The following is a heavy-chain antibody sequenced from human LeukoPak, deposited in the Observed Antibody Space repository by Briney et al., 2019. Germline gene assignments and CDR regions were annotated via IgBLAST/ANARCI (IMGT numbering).Heavy chain of an antibody. J-gene: IGHJ2*01. V-gene: IGHV4-4*07. Sequence: SETLSLTCTVSGVSISSYYWNWIRQPAGKGLEWIGRIYTSGSTNYNPSLKSRVTMSVDTSKNQFSLKLSSVTAADTAVYYCARDPIYDTRGYYYSTYWYFDLWGRGTLVTVSS. CDR3: ARDPIYDTRGYYYSTYWYFDL. D-gene: IGHD3-22*01. CDR2: IYTSGST. CDR1: GVSISSYY.